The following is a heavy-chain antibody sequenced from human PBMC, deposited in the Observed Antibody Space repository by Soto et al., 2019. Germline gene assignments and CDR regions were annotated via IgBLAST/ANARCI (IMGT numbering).Heavy chain of an antibody. Sequence: GESLKISCKGSGYTFTHYLIGWVRQLTGKGLEWMGVIHPGDSETTSYADSVRGRFTISRDNAKNTLYLQMNSLRVEDTAVYYCARSPSSGWYYFDYWGQGTLVTVSS. J-gene: IGHJ4*02. D-gene: IGHD6-19*01. CDR2: IHPGDSET. V-gene: IGHV5-51*01. CDR3: ARSPSSGWYYFDY. CDR1: GYTFTHYL.